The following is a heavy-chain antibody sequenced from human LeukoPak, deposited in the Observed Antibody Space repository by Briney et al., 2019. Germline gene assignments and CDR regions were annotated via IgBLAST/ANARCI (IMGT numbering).Heavy chain of an antibody. D-gene: IGHD2-15*01. CDR3: ARDGSGYCSGGSCYYPSYYYYYMDV. CDR1: GFTFSSYS. Sequence: GGSLRLSCAASGFTFSSYSMNWVRQAPGKGLEWVSSISSSSSYIYYADSVKGRFTISRDNAKNSLYLQMNSLRAQDTAVYYCARDGSGYCSGGSCYYPSYYYYYMDVWGKGTTVTVSS. CDR2: ISSSSSYI. J-gene: IGHJ6*03. V-gene: IGHV3-21*01.